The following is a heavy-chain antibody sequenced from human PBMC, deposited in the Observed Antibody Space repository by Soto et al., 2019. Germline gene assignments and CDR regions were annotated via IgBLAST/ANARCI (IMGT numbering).Heavy chain of an antibody. CDR3: AGVGYCSSTSCYGWFDP. D-gene: IGHD2-2*01. CDR1: GYTFTSYA. CDR2: INAGNGNT. V-gene: IGHV1-3*01. Sequence: QVQLVQSGAEVKKPGASVKVSCKASGYTFTSYAMHWVRQAPGQRLEWMGWINAGNGNTKYSQKFQGRVTITRVTSASRAYMELSSLRSEDTAVYYCAGVGYCSSTSCYGWFDPWGQETLVTVSS. J-gene: IGHJ5*02.